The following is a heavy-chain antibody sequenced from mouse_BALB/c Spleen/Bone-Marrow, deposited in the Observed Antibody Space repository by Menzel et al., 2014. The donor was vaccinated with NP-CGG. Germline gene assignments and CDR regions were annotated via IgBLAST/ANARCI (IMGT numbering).Heavy chain of an antibody. Sequence: EVHLVESGGGLVQPGGSLRLSCATPGFTFTDYFMTWVRQPPGKALEWLGFIRNKANGYTTEYSASVKGRFTISRNNSQSILYLQMNTLRAEDSATYYCARGYYDDYWGQGTTLTVSS. CDR1: GFTFTDYF. CDR3: ARGYYDDY. CDR2: IRNKANGYTT. V-gene: IGHV7-3*02. J-gene: IGHJ2*01. D-gene: IGHD2-4*01.